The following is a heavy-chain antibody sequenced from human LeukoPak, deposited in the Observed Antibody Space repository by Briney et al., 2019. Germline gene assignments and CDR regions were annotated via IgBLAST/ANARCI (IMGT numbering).Heavy chain of an antibody. D-gene: IGHD6-19*01. CDR2: ISYDGSNK. CDR1: GFTFSSYG. CDR3: AKWYSSGWYWSEIDY. J-gene: IGHJ4*02. Sequence: GSLRLSCAASGFTFSSYGMHWVRQAPGKGLEWVAVISYDGSNKYYADSVKGRLTISRDNSKNTLYLQMNSLRAEDTAVYYCAKWYSSGWYWSEIDYWGQGTLVTVSS. V-gene: IGHV3-30*18.